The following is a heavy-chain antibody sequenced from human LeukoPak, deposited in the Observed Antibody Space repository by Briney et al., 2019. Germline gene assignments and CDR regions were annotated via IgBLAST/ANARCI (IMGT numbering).Heavy chain of an antibody. J-gene: IGHJ4*02. CDR3: ASTPYSSGWPFDY. CDR2: ISYDGSNK. D-gene: IGHD6-19*01. CDR1: GLTFSSNA. V-gene: IGHV3-30-3*01. Sequence: PGRSLRLSCAASGLTFSSNAMHWVRQAPGKGLEWVAVISYDGSNKYYADSVKGRFTISRDNSKNTLYVQMNSLRAEDTAVYYRASTPYSSGWPFDYWGQGTLVTVSS.